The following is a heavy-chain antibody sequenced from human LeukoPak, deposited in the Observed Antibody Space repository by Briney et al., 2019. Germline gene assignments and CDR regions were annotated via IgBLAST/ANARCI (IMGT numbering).Heavy chain of an antibody. CDR3: ARDLPYNWNSRRFDP. D-gene: IGHD1-7*01. Sequence: SVKVSCKASGGTFSSYAISWVRQAPGQGLEWMGGIIPIFGTANYAQKFQGRVTITADESTSTAYMELSSLRSEDTAAYYCARDLPYNWNSRRFDPWGQGTLVTVSS. V-gene: IGHV1-69*01. CDR2: IIPIFGTA. J-gene: IGHJ5*02. CDR1: GGTFSSYA.